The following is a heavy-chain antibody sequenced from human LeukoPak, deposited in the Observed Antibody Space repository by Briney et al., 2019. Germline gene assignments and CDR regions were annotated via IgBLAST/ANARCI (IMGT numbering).Heavy chain of an antibody. Sequence: PSGTLSLTCTVSGGSISSGSYYWSWIRQPAGKGLGWIGRIYTSGSTNYNPSLKSRVTMSVDTSKNQFSLKLSSVTAADTAVYYCARVSGYDYYYYYYMDVWGKGTTVTVSS. J-gene: IGHJ6*03. CDR2: IYTSGST. CDR3: ARVSGYDYYYYYYMDV. CDR1: GGSISSGSYY. V-gene: IGHV4-61*02. D-gene: IGHD5-12*01.